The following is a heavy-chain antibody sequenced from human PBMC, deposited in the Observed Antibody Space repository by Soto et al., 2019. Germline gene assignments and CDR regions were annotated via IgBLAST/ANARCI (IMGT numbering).Heavy chain of an antibody. D-gene: IGHD5-18*01. CDR3: ARGAEGYMGSVY. J-gene: IGHJ4*02. CDR1: GYSFTNYW. CDR2: IYPGTSNT. Sequence: PGESLKISCKGSGYSFTNYWIGWVRQMPGRGLEWLGIIYPGTSNTLYSPSFQGQVTISVDKSITTAFLQWSSLKASDTAVYYCARGAEGYMGSVYWGQGTLVTVSS. V-gene: IGHV5-51*01.